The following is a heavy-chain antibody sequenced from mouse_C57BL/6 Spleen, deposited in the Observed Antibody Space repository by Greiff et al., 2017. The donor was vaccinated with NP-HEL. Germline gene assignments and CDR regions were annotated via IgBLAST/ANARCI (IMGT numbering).Heavy chain of an antibody. D-gene: IGHD1-1*01. CDR1: GYAFSSSW. V-gene: IGHV1-82*01. Sequence: QVQLQQSGPELVKPGASVKISCKASGYAFSSSWMNWVKQRPGKGLEWIGRIYPGDGDTNYNGKFKGKATLTADKSSSTAYMQLSSLTSEDSAVYFCARSALYYGSSPIDYWGQGTTLTVSS. J-gene: IGHJ2*01. CDR2: IYPGDGDT. CDR3: ARSALYYGSSPIDY.